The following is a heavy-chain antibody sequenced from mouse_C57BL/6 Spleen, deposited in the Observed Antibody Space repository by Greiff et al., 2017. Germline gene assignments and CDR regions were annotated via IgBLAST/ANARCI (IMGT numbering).Heavy chain of an antibody. CDR2: IYPGAGDT. Sequence: VQLVESGAELVKPGASVKISCKASGYAFSSYWMNWVKQRPGKGLEWIGHIYPGAGDTNYNGKFKGKDTLTADKSSSTANMQLRSLTSEDSAVYFCSSSVYGDYGGYFDYWGQGTTLTVSS. V-gene: IGHV1-80*01. J-gene: IGHJ2*01. D-gene: IGHD2-13*01. CDR1: GYAFSSYW. CDR3: SSSVYGDYGGYFDY.